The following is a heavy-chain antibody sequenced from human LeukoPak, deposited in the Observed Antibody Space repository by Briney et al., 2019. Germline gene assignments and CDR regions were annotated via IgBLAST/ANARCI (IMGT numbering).Heavy chain of an antibody. J-gene: IGHJ4*02. V-gene: IGHV3-23*01. CDR3: AREGGSDYYFDY. D-gene: IGHD1-26*01. CDR2: FSGSGGST. CDR1: GFTFNNYA. Sequence: GGSLRLSCAASGFTFNNYAMSWVRQAPGKGLEWVSTFSGSGGSTYYADSVKGRFTISRDNSKNTLYLQMNSLGAEDTAVYYCAREGGSDYYFDYWGQGTLVTVSS.